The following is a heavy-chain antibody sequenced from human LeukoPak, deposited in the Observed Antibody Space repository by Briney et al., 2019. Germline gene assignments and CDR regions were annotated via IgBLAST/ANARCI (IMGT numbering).Heavy chain of an antibody. J-gene: IGHJ6*02. CDR3: ARDRGGRYYYGMDV. CDR2: IYYSGST. Sequence: SETLSLTCTASGGSISSSSYYWGWIRQPPGKGLEWIGRIYYSGSTYYNPSLKSRVAISVDTSKNQFSLKLSSVTAADTAVYYCARDRGGRYYYGMDVWGQGTTVTVSS. CDR1: GGSISSSSYY. V-gene: IGHV4-39*07. D-gene: IGHD5-12*01.